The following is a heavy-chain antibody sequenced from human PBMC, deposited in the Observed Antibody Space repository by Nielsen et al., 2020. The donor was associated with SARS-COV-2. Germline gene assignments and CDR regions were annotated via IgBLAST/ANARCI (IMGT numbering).Heavy chain of an antibody. CDR2: IYGDNSI. J-gene: IGHJ4*02. CDR3: ARDGSGFDY. CDR1: GFTVSSNY. Sequence: GGSLRLSCAASGFTVSSNYMSWVRQAPGKGLEWVSVIYGDNSIYYADSVKGRFTISRDNSKNTLYLQMGSLRAEDMAVYYCARDGSGFDYWGQGTLVTVSS. V-gene: IGHV3-66*01. D-gene: IGHD1-1*01.